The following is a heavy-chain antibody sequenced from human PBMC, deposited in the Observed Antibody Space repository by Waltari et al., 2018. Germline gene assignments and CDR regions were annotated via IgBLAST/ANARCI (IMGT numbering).Heavy chain of an antibody. CDR3: ASQTYGSGSPPYYYGMDV. CDR1: GGSFSGYY. CDR2: INHSGST. D-gene: IGHD3-10*01. V-gene: IGHV4-34*01. Sequence: QVQLQQWGAGLLKPSETLSLTCAVYGGSFSGYYWSWIRQPPGKGLEWIGEINHSGSTNYNPSLKSRFTISVDTSKNQFSLKLSSVTAADTAVYYCASQTYGSGSPPYYYGMDVWGQGTTVTVSS. J-gene: IGHJ6*02.